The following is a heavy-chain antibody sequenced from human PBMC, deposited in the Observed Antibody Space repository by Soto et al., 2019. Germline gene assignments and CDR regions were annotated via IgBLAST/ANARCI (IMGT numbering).Heavy chain of an antibody. Sequence: SETLSLTCTVSGGSISSYYWSWIRQPPGKGLEWIGYIYYSGSTNYNPSLKSRVTISVDTSKNQFSLKLSSVTAADTAVYYCARDRSSWYGGDYYYGMDVWGQGTTVTVS. CDR2: IYYSGST. V-gene: IGHV4-59*01. CDR3: ARDRSSWYGGDYYYGMDV. D-gene: IGHD6-13*01. J-gene: IGHJ6*02. CDR1: GGSISSYY.